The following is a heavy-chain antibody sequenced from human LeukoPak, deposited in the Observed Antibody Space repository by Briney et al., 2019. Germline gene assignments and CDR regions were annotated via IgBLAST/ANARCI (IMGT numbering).Heavy chain of an antibody. D-gene: IGHD3-10*01. J-gene: IGHJ2*01. V-gene: IGHV4-59*01. Sequence: SETLSLTCTVSGGSISSYYWSWIRQPPGKGLEWVGYIYYSGSTNYNPSLKSRVTISVDTSKNQFSLKLSSVTAADTAVYYCARSTYGSGAYWYFDLWGRGTLVTVSS. CDR3: ARSTYGSGAYWYFDL. CDR2: IYYSGST. CDR1: GGSISSYY.